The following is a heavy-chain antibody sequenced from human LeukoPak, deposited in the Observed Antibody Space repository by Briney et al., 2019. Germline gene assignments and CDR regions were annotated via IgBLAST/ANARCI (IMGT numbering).Heavy chain of an antibody. V-gene: IGHV4-34*01. CDR1: GGSFSGYY. J-gene: IGHJ4*02. D-gene: IGHD3-10*01. CDR3: ARAISQSGYFDY. Sequence: SETLSLTCAVYGGSFSGYYWSWIRQPPGKGLEWIGEINHSGSTNYNPSLKSRVTISVDTSKNQFSLKLNSVTAADTAVYYCARAISQSGYFDYWGQGTLVTVSS. CDR2: INHSGST.